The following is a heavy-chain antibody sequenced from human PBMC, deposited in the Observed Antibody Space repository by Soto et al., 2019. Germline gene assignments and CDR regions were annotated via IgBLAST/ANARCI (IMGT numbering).Heavy chain of an antibody. D-gene: IGHD6-13*01. CDR2: IYYSGTT. CDR1: GSSISSDSSY. V-gene: IGHV4-39*07. Sequence: HSETLSLTCTVSGSSISSDSSYWDCIRQPPGKGLEWIGNIYYSGTTYYNPSLKSRVTMSVDTSKNQFSLKLSSVTAADTAVYYCARAHSSSSGWFDPWGQGTLVTVSS. J-gene: IGHJ5*02. CDR3: ARAHSSSSGWFDP.